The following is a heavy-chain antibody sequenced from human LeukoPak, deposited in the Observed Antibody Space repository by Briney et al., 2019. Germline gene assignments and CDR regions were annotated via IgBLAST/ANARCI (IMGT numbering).Heavy chain of an antibody. D-gene: IGHD2-15*01. CDR3: AGSHGPRGRGAFDI. J-gene: IGHJ3*02. CDR1: GFTFSSYA. Sequence: GGSLRLSCAASGFTFSSYAMHWVRQAPGKGLEWVAVISYDGSNKYYADSVKGRFTISRDNSKNTLYLQMNSLRAEDTAVYYCAGSHGPRGRGAFDIWGQGTMVTVSS. V-gene: IGHV3-30*04. CDR2: ISYDGSNK.